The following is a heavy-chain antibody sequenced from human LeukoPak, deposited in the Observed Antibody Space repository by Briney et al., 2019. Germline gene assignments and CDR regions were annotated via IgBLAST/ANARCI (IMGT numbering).Heavy chain of an antibody. CDR1: GFTFSDYY. D-gene: IGHD3-16*01. V-gene: IGHV3-11*04. CDR3: ARAHMITFGGVPSGERAQRFPNWFDP. J-gene: IGHJ5*02. Sequence: GGSLRLSCAASGFTFSDYYMAWIRQAPGKGLEWVSYISISGGTIYYAESVKGRFTISRDNAKNTLYLQMNSLRAEDTAVYYCARAHMITFGGVPSGERAQRFPNWFDPWGQGTLVTVSS. CDR2: ISISGGTI.